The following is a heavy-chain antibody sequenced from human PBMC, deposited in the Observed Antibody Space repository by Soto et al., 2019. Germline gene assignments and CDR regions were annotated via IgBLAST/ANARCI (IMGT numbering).Heavy chain of an antibody. J-gene: IGHJ4*02. V-gene: IGHV4-39*01. CDR1: GVSISSSGHY. CDR2: MDYSGST. D-gene: IGHD5-18*01. CDR3: ASPHSYGYFYFDY. Sequence: PSETLSLTCTVSGVSISSSGHYWGWIRQPPGKGLEWIGSMDYSGSTYYNPSLKSRVTISVDTSKNQFSLKLSSVTAADTAVYYCASPHSYGYFYFDYWGQGTLVTVSS.